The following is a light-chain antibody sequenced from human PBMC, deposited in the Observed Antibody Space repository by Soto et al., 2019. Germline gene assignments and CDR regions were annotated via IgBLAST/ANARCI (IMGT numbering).Light chain of an antibody. CDR2: EAT. V-gene: IGLV2-23*01. CDR3: CSYAGSSTYV. J-gene: IGLJ1*01. Sequence: QSVLTQPASRSGSPGQSITIFCSGTISDVGSYDLVSWYQHHPGKAPKLMISEATKRPSGVSDRFSGSKSGNTASLTISGLQAEDEADYYCCSYAGSSTYVFGTGTKVTVL. CDR1: ISDVGSYDL.